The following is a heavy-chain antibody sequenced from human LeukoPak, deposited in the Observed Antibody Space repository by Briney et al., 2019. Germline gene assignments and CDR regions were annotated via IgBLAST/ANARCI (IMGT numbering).Heavy chain of an antibody. Sequence: PSETLSLTCTVSGGSISSGGYYWSWIRQHPGKGLERIGYIYCSRSTYYNPSLKSRVTISVDTSKNQFSLKLSSVTAADTAVYYCARATYYYDSSGTERLYYFDYWGQGTLVTVSS. CDR3: ARATYYYDSSGTERLYYFDY. CDR1: GGSISSGGYY. CDR2: IYCSRST. V-gene: IGHV4-31*03. J-gene: IGHJ4*02. D-gene: IGHD3-22*01.